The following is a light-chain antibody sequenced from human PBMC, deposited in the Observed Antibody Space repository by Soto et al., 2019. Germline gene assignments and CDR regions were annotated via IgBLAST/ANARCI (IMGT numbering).Light chain of an antibody. V-gene: IGLV2-23*01. CDR3: CSYAGSSTWV. CDR1: SSDVGNYNL. J-gene: IGLJ3*02. CDR2: EGT. Sequence: QSALTQPASVSGSPGQSITISCTGTSSDVGNYNLVSWYQQHPGKAPKLMIYEGTKRPSGVSDRFSGSKSRNTASLTISGLQAEDEADYYCCSYAGSSTWVFGGGTKLTVL.